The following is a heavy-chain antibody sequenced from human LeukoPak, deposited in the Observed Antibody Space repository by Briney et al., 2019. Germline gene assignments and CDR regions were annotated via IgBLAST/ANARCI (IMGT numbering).Heavy chain of an antibody. CDR3: AKDRGPGVRYYFDY. D-gene: IGHD3-10*01. Sequence: GGSLRLSCAASGFTFSSYGMHWVRQAPGKGLEWVAAISYDGSNKYYADSVKGRFTISRDNSKNTLYLQMNSLRAEDTAVYYCAKDRGPGVRYYFDYWGQGTLVTVSS. J-gene: IGHJ4*02. V-gene: IGHV3-30*18. CDR2: ISYDGSNK. CDR1: GFTFSSYG.